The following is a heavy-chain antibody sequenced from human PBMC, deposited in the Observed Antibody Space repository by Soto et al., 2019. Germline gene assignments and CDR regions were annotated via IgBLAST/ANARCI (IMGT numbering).Heavy chain of an antibody. Sequence: GGSLRLSCAASGFSFRTYAMSWVRQSPGKGLEWVSGVSGSGIYTYYADSVKGRFTISRDNSKDTMYLQMNSLRGEDTAAYYCAKSVTTYPNHRFDCWGQGTLVTVSS. CDR1: GFSFRTYA. CDR2: VSGSGIYT. CDR3: AKSVTTYPNHRFDC. V-gene: IGHV3-23*01. J-gene: IGHJ4*02. D-gene: IGHD4-17*01.